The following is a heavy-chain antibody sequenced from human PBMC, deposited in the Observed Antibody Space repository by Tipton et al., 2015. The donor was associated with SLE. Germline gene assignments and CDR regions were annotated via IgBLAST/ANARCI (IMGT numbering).Heavy chain of an antibody. CDR3: ARQFYWYFDL. CDR2: IYTSGST. CDR1: GGSISSYY. V-gene: IGHV4-4*09. J-gene: IGHJ2*01. Sequence: TLSLTCTVSGGSISSYYWSWIRQPPGKGLEWIGYIYTSGSTNYNPSLKSRVTISVDTPKNQFSLKLSSVTAADTAVYYCARQFYWYFDLWGRGTLVTVSS.